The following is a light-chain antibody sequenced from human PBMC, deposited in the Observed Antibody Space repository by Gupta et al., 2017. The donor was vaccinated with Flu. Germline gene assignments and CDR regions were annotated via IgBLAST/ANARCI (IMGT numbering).Light chain of an antibody. Sequence: IVMTQSPATLSLSPGERATLSCRASQSVRNSLAWYQQKPGQAPRLLIYGPSTRAADIPARFSGSGSGTEFTLTISSLQSEDFAVYYCQHYDDWPWTFGQGTKVELK. V-gene: IGKV3-15*01. CDR3: QHYDDWPWT. CDR1: QSVRNS. J-gene: IGKJ1*01. CDR2: GPS.